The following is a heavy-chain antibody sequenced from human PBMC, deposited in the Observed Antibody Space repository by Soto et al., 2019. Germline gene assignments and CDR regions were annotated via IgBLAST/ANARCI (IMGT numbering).Heavy chain of an antibody. J-gene: IGHJ4*02. Sequence: GGSLRLSCAASGFTFSDYYMSWIRQAPGKGLEWVSYISSSSGYTNYADSVKGRFTISRDNAKNSLYLQMNSLRAEDTAVYYCARDPRYCGGDCYSDYWGQGTLVTVSS. V-gene: IGHV3-11*05. CDR3: ARDPRYCGGDCYSDY. CDR2: ISSSSGYT. D-gene: IGHD2-21*02. CDR1: GFTFSDYY.